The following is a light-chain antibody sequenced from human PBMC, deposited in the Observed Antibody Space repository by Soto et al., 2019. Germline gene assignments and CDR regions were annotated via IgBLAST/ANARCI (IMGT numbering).Light chain of an antibody. CDR2: DAS. Sequence: DIQMTQSPSTLSASVGDRVNITCRASQFISDWLAWYQQKPGKAPKFLIYDASHLESGVSPRFSGSGSGTEFTLTISSLQPDDVATYYCQHYNSYSLTFGQGTRLEIE. V-gene: IGKV1-5*01. CDR3: QHYNSYSLT. CDR1: QFISDW. J-gene: IGKJ1*01.